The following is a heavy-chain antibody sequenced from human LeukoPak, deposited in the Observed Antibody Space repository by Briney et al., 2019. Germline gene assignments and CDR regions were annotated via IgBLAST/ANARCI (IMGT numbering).Heavy chain of an antibody. CDR3: ARDHNYYDSSGYYYEGDY. CDR2: ISSSSSYI. V-gene: IGHV3-21*01. D-gene: IGHD3-22*01. Sequence: PGGSLRLSCAASGFTFSSYSMNWVRQAPGKGLEWVSSISSSSSYIYYADSVKGRLTISRDNAKNSLYLQMNSLRAEDTAVYYCARDHNYYDSSGYYYEGDYWGQGTLVTVSS. CDR1: GFTFSSYS. J-gene: IGHJ4*02.